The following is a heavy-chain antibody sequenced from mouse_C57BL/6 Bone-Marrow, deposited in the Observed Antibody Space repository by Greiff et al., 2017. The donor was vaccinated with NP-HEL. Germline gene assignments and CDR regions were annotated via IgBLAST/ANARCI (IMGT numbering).Heavy chain of an antibody. CDR2: IWGVGST. D-gene: IGHD1-2*01. Sequence: VKLMESGPGLVAPSQSLSITCTVSGFSLTSYGVDWVRQSPGKGLEWLGVIWGVGSTNYNSALKSRLSISKDNSKSQVFLKMNSLQTDDTAMYYCAPGLNLFAYWGQGTLVTVSA. CDR3: APGLNLFAY. CDR1: GFSLTSYG. J-gene: IGHJ3*01. V-gene: IGHV2-6*01.